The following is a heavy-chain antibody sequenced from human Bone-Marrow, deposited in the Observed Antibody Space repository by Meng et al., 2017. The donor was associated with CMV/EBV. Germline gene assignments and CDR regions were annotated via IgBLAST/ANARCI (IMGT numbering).Heavy chain of an antibody. Sequence: GESLKISCKGSGYSFTSYWIGWVRQMPGKGLEWMGIIYPGDSDTRYSPSFQGQVTISADKSISTAYLQWSSLKASDTAMYYCARQLGGSGSYFIPYYYYYYGMDVWGQGTTVTGSS. D-gene: IGHD3-10*01. CDR3: ARQLGGSGSYFIPYYYYYYGMDV. V-gene: IGHV5-51*01. CDR2: IYPGDSDT. CDR1: GYSFTSYW. J-gene: IGHJ6*01.